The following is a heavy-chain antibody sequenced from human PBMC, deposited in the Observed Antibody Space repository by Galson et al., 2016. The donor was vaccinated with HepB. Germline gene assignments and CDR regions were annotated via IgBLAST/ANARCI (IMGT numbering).Heavy chain of an antibody. J-gene: IGHJ5*02. V-gene: IGHV3-7*01. D-gene: IGHD5-18*01. CDR3: ARVGYVDEGFDN. CDR2: IDQDETKK. CDR1: GFTLSGYW. Sequence: SLRLSCATSGFTLSGYWMTWVRQAPGKGLEWVANIDQDETKKNYVQSVKGRFTISRDNAKNSWYLQMSRLRAEDTAVYYCARVGYVDEGFDNWGQGTLVTVSS.